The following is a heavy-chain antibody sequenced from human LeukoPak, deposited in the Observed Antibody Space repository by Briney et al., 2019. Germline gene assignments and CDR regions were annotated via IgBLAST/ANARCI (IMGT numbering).Heavy chain of an antibody. V-gene: IGHV3-11*01. CDR1: GFTFSDYY. J-gene: IGHJ4*02. Sequence: GGSLRLSCAASGFTFSDYYMSWIRRAPGKVLEWVSYISSSDSTMYYADAVRCRFTISRDNAKNSRYLQMNSLGAEGTAVYYCARGSRGYQLLSVLFDYWGQGTLVTVSS. CDR3: ARGSRGYQLLSVLFDY. D-gene: IGHD2-2*01. CDR2: ISSSDSTM.